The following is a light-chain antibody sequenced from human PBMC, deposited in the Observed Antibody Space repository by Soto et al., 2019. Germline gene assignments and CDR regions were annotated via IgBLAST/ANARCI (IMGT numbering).Light chain of an antibody. CDR2: DVT. Sequence: QSVLTQPASVSGSPGQSIAISCTGTSSDVGGYNYVSWYQQHPGKAPKLMIYDVTTRPSGVSNRFSGSKSGNTAALTISGLQAEDEADYYCSSYTSGTPGVFGTGTKVTVL. CDR3: SSYTSGTPGV. CDR1: SSDVGGYNY. J-gene: IGLJ1*01. V-gene: IGLV2-14*03.